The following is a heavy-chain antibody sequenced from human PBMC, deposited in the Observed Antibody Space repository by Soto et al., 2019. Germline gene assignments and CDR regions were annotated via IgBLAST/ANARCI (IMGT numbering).Heavy chain of an antibody. CDR1: GFTFSSYA. D-gene: IGHD3-22*01. Sequence: GGSLRLSCAASGFTFSSYAMHWVRQAPGKGLEWVAVISYDGSNKYYADSVKGRFTISRDNSKNTLYLQMNSLRAEDTAVYYCALLGRYYYDSSGYQGGFDPWGQGTLVTVS. V-gene: IGHV3-30-3*01. CDR3: ALLGRYYYDSSGYQGGFDP. CDR2: ISYDGSNK. J-gene: IGHJ5*02.